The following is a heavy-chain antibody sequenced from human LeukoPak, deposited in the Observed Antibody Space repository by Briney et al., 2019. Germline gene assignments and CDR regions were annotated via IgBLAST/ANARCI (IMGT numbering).Heavy chain of an antibody. CDR3: STTYYYDSSEGY. J-gene: IGHJ4*02. V-gene: IGHV3-15*07. D-gene: IGHD3-22*01. CDR1: GFIFSNAW. Sequence: GGSLRLSCAASGFIFSNAWMNWVRQAPGKGLEWVGRIKSKTDGGTTDYAAPVKGRFTISRDDSKNTLYLQMNSLKTEDTAVYYCSTTYYYDSSEGYWGQGTLVTVSS. CDR2: IKSKTDGGTT.